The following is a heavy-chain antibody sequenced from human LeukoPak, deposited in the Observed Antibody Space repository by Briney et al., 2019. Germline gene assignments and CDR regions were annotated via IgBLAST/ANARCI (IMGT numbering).Heavy chain of an antibody. CDR3: ARDGIGITMVRGPNDY. Sequence: SETLSLTCAVYGGSFSGYYWSWIRQPPGKGLEWIGEINHSGSTNYNSSLKSRVTISVDTSKNQFSLKLSSVTAADTAVYYCARDGIGITMVRGPNDYWGQGTLVTVSS. CDR2: INHSGST. CDR1: GGSFSGYY. J-gene: IGHJ4*02. D-gene: IGHD3-10*01. V-gene: IGHV4-34*01.